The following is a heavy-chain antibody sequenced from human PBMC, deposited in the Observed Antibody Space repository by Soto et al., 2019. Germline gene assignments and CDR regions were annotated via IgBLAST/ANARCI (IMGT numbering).Heavy chain of an antibody. CDR3: ARAEVDGSGSYAFDI. D-gene: IGHD3-10*01. CDR2: ISAYNGNT. Sequence: ASVKVSCKASGYTFTSYGISWVRQVPGQGLEWMGWISAYNGNTNYAQKLQGRVTMTTDTSTSTAYMELRSLRSDDTAVYYCARAEVDGSGSYAFDIWGQGTMVTVSS. V-gene: IGHV1-18*01. J-gene: IGHJ3*02. CDR1: GYTFTSYG.